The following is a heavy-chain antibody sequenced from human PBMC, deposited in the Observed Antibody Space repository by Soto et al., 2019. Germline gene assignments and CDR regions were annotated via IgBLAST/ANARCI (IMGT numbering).Heavy chain of an antibody. V-gene: IGHV3-72*01. D-gene: IGHD3-22*01. CDR1: GFTFSDHH. J-gene: IGHJ4*02. CDR3: VNYEIRGSYVR. CDR2: TRDKTYRYTT. Sequence: EVQLLESGGGFVQPGGSLSLSCAASGFTFSDHHMDWFRQAPGKGLDWVGRTRDKTYRYTTEYAASVKGRFTISRDDPENLLYLQMNSLKTEDTAVYFCVNYEIRGSYVRWGQGTLVSGSS.